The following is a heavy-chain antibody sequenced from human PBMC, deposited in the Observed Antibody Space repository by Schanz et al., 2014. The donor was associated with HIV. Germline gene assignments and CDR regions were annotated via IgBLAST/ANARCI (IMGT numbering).Heavy chain of an antibody. V-gene: IGHV3-30*19. J-gene: IGHJ4*02. CDR2: ISYDGSNK. Sequence: VQLVESGGGLVQPGGSLRLSCVVSELHFTTYWMTWVRQAPGKGLEWVAVISYDGSNKYYADSVKGRFTISRDNSKNTLYLQMNSLRAEDTAVYYCARGGIWEWDQPDFDYWGQGTLVTVSS. D-gene: IGHD2-15*01. CDR3: ARGGIWEWDQPDFDY. CDR1: ELHFTTYW.